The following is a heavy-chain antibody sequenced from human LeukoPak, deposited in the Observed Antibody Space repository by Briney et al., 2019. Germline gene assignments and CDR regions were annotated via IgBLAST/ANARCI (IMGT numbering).Heavy chain of an antibody. J-gene: IGHJ4*02. V-gene: IGHV3-30*04. CDR2: MSYDGSNK. CDR3: ARGTTQIAAAGTSEYYFDY. CDR1: GFTFSSYA. Sequence: GGSLRLSCAASGFTFSSYAMHWVRQAPGKGVEWVAVMSYDGSNKYYADSVKGRFTISRGNSKNTLYLQMNSLRAEDTAVYYCARGTTQIAAAGTSEYYFDYWGQGTLVTVSS. D-gene: IGHD6-13*01.